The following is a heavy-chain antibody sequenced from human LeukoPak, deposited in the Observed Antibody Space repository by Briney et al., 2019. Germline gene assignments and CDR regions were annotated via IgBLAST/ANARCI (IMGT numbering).Heavy chain of an antibody. CDR3: ARVRGIAAAGIDY. Sequence: GGSLRLSCAASGFTFSSYAMHWVRQAPGKGLEWVAVISYDGSNKYYADSVKGRFTISRDNSKNTLYLQMNSLRAEDTAVYYCARVRGIAAAGIDYWGQGTLVTVST. V-gene: IGHV3-30-3*01. CDR1: GFTFSSYA. CDR2: ISYDGSNK. J-gene: IGHJ4*02. D-gene: IGHD6-13*01.